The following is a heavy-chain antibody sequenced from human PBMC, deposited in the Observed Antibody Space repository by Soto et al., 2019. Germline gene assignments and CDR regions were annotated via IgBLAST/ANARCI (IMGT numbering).Heavy chain of an antibody. CDR3: ARGLRIYYDRSGLHY. CDR1: GFTFSNYE. CDR2: ISYTGSTI. D-gene: IGHD3-22*01. J-gene: IGHJ4*02. Sequence: PGGSLRLSCAASGFTFSNYEMNWVRQTPGKGLGWVSYISYTGSTIYYADSVRGRFTISRDNSKNSLYLQMNSLRAEDTAVYYCARGLRIYYDRSGLHYWGQGTLVTVSS. V-gene: IGHV3-48*03.